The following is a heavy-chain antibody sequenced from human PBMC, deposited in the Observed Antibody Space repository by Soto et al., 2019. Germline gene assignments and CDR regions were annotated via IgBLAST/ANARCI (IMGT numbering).Heavy chain of an antibody. Sequence: PGGSLRLSCAASGFTFSNSWMSWGRQAPGKGLEGGADINPVESEKYYVDSVKGRLTVSRDNAKNSLYLQMNSLRVEDTDLYYCAGDPAWASLDYWGLGTPVTVSS. CDR3: AGDPAWASLDY. V-gene: IGHV3-7*01. CDR2: INPVESEK. CDR1: GFTFSNSW. D-gene: IGHD7-27*01. J-gene: IGHJ4*02.